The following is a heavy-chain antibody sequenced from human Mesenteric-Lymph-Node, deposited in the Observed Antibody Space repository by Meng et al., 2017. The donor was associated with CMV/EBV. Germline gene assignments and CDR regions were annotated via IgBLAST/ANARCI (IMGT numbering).Heavy chain of an antibody. D-gene: IGHD6-19*01. CDR1: GYTITSYY. CDR3: ARGGSGWYYFDY. J-gene: IGHJ4*02. CDR2: INPSGGST. Sequence: SCKASGYTITSYYKHWGRQAPGQGLEWMGIINPSGGSTSYAQKFQGRVTMTRDTSTSTVYMELSSLRSDDTAVYYCARGGSGWYYFDYWGQGTLVTVSS. V-gene: IGHV1-46*01.